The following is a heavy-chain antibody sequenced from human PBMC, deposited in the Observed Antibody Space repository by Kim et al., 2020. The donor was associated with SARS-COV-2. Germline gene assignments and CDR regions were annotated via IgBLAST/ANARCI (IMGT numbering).Heavy chain of an antibody. CDR1: GYTFTSYG. V-gene: IGHV1-18*01. Sequence: ASVKVSCKASGYTFTSYGISWVRQAPGQGLEWMGWISAYNGNTNYAQKLQGRVTMTTDTSTSTAYMELRSLRSDDTAVYYCARAKRQLRYFDWITYNWFDPRGQGTLVTVSS. D-gene: IGHD3-9*01. CDR3: ARAKRQLRYFDWITYNWFDP. J-gene: IGHJ5*02. CDR2: ISAYNGNT.